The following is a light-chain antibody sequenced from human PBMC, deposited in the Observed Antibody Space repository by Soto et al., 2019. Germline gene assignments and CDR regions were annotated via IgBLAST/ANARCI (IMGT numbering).Light chain of an antibody. CDR3: QQYNDWPQT. J-gene: IGKJ1*01. CDR1: QSVNSN. Sequence: EIVMKQSPATLSLYKGERATLSCRASQSVNSNLAWYQQKAGQAPRLLIYGTSTRATGIPARFSGSGSGTEFTLTISSLQSEDFAIYYCQQYNDWPQTLGQGTKVDIK. V-gene: IGKV3-15*01. CDR2: GTS.